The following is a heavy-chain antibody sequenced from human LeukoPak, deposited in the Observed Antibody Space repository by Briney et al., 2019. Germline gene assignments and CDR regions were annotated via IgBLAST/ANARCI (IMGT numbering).Heavy chain of an antibody. Sequence: PSETLSLTCTVSGGSISSSSYYWGWIRQPPGKGLEWIGSIYYSGSTYYNPSLKSRVTISVDTSKNQFSLKLSSVTAADTAVYYCARAPDSSGYYGIRGWFDPWGQGTLVTVSS. CDR2: IYYSGST. CDR3: ARAPDSSGYYGIRGWFDP. D-gene: IGHD3-22*01. V-gene: IGHV4-39*07. J-gene: IGHJ5*02. CDR1: GGSISSSSYY.